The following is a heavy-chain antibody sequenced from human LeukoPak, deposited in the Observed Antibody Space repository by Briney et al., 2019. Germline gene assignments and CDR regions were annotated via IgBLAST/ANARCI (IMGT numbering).Heavy chain of an antibody. D-gene: IGHD2-2*01. CDR3: AKDGRSSTPGY. V-gene: IGHV3-23*01. CDR2: ISASGSST. J-gene: IGHJ4*02. CDR1: GFTFSSYA. Sequence: GGSLRLSCAVSGFTFSSYAMSWVRQAPGKGLEWVSGISASGSSTYYVDSVKGRFTISRDNSKNTLYLQMNSLRAEDTAVYYCAKDGRSSTPGYWGQGTLVTVSS.